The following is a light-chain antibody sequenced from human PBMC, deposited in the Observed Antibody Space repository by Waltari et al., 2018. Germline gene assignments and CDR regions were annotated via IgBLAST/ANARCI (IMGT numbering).Light chain of an antibody. J-gene: IGKJ1*01. Sequence: EIVLTQSPGTLSLSPGERATLSCRASQSVSRALAWYQQKPGQAPRLLIYGASTRATGVPDRFSGSGSGTDFSLTISSLDPEDFAVYYCQHYVKLPVTYGQGTKVEI. CDR3: QHYVKLPVT. CDR1: QSVSRA. CDR2: GAS. V-gene: IGKV3-20*01.